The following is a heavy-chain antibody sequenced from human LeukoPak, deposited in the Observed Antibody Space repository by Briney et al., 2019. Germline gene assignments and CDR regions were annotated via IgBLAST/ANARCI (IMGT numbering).Heavy chain of an antibody. J-gene: IGHJ5*02. CDR2: INHSGST. CDR1: GGSFSGYY. V-gene: IGHV4-34*01. Sequence: SETLSLTCAVYGGSFSGYYWSWIRQPPEKGLEWIGEINHSGSTNYNPSLKSRVTISVDTSKNQFSLKLSSVTAADTAVYYCARGLVVVVAATRVPTRWFDPWGQGTLVTVSS. CDR3: ARGLVVVVAATRVPTRWFDP. D-gene: IGHD2-15*01.